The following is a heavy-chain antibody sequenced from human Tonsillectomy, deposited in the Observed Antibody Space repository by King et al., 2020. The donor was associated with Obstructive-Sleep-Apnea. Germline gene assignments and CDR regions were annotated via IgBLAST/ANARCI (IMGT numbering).Heavy chain of an antibody. CDR1: GGSISSYY. CDR2: IYYSGST. J-gene: IGHJ3*02. D-gene: IGHD3-22*01. CDR3: ARHLYSSGYSAAFDI. Sequence: VQLQESGPGLVKPSETLSLTCTSSGGSISSYYWSWIRQPPGKGLEYIGYIYYSGSTNYNPSLMSRVTISVDTSKNQFCRKLSSVTAADTAVYYCARHLYSSGYSAAFDIWGQGTMVTVSS. V-gene: IGHV4-59*08.